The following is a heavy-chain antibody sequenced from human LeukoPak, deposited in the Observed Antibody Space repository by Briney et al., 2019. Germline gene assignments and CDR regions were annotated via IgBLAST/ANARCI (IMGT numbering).Heavy chain of an antibody. D-gene: IGHD4-17*01. J-gene: IGHJ4*02. Sequence: ASVKVSCKASGYTFTSYYMHWVRQAPGQGLEWMGIINPSGGSTSYAQKFQGRVTMTRDRSTSTVYMELSSLRSEDTAVYYCARPGDDYGDYGRFDYWGQGTLVTVSS. CDR3: ARPGDDYGDYGRFDY. CDR2: INPSGGST. V-gene: IGHV1-46*01. CDR1: GYTFTSYY.